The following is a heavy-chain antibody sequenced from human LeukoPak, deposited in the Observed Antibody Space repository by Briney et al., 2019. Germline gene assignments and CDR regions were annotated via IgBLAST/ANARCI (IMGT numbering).Heavy chain of an antibody. V-gene: IGHV4-34*01. CDR2: INHSGST. Sequence: SETLSLTCAVYGGSFSGYYWSWIRQPPGKGLEWIGEINHSGSTNYNPSLKSRVTISVDTSKNQFSLKLSSVTAADTAVYYCASDSSSWYGSLDYWGQGTLVTVSS. CDR1: GGSFSGYY. D-gene: IGHD6-13*01. CDR3: ASDSSSWYGSLDY. J-gene: IGHJ4*02.